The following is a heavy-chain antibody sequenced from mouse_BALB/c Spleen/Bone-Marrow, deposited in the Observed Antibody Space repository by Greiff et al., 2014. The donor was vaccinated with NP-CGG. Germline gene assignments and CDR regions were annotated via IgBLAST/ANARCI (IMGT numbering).Heavy chain of an antibody. CDR2: IYPGNVNT. D-gene: IGHD2-4*01. V-gene: IGHV1S56*01. CDR3: ARDDYAY. CDR1: GYTFTSYY. Sequence: QVQLQQSGPELVKPGASVRISCKASGYTFTSYYIHWVKQRPGQGLEWIGWIYPGNVNTKYNEKFKGKATLTAGKSSSTAYMQLSSLTSEDSAVYFCARDDYAYWGQGTLVTVSA. J-gene: IGHJ3*01.